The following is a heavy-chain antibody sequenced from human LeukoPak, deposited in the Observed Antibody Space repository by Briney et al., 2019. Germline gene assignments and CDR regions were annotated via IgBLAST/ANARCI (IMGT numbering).Heavy chain of an antibody. CDR2: VSGSGGST. V-gene: IGHV3-23*01. CDR1: GFTFSSYA. CDR3: AKAVAGTLYFDY. J-gene: IGHJ4*02. D-gene: IGHD6-19*01. Sequence: GGSLRLSCAASGFTFSSYAMSWVREAPGKGLEWVSAVSGSGGSTYYADSVKGRFTISRDNSKNTLYLQMNSLRAEDTAVYYCAKAVAGTLYFDYWGQGTLVTVSS.